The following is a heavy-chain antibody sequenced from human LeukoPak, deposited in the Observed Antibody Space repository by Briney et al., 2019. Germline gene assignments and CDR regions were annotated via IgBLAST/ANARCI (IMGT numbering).Heavy chain of an antibody. J-gene: IGHJ5*02. D-gene: IGHD4-17*01. V-gene: IGHV4-39*01. CDR3: AGIHYGDYLP. CDR1: GGSISSSSYY. CDR2: IYYSGST. Sequence: SETLSLTCTVSGGSISSSSYYWGWIRQPPGKGLEWIGSIYYSGSTYYNPSLKSRVTISVDTSKNQFSLKLSSVTAADTAAYYCAGIHYGDYLPWGQGTLVTVSS.